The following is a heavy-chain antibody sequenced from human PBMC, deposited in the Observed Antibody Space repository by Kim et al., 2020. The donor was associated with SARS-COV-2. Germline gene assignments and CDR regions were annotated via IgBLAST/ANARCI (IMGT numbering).Heavy chain of an antibody. J-gene: IGHJ4*01. CDR2: IHYSGST. Sequence: SETLSLTYTVSGGSISSYYWSWIRQPPGKGLEWIAYIHYSGSTKYNPSLKSRVTISADTSKNQFSLRLSSVTAADTAVYYCAGARGSGSYYSNAPYYFD. CDR1: GGSISSYY. CDR3: AGARGSGSYYSNAPYYFD. D-gene: IGHD3-10*01. V-gene: IGHV4-59*01.